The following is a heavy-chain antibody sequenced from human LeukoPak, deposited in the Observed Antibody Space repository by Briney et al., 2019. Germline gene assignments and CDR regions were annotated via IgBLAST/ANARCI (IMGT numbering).Heavy chain of an antibody. Sequence: SETLSLTCAVYGGSFSGYYWSWIRQPPGKGLEWIGEINYSGSTNYNPSLKSRVTISVDTSKNQFSLKLSSVTAADTAVYYCARALSVTTFVDWGQGTLVTVSS. CDR3: ARALSVTTFVD. J-gene: IGHJ4*02. V-gene: IGHV4-34*01. CDR1: GGSFSGYY. CDR2: INYSGST. D-gene: IGHD4-11*01.